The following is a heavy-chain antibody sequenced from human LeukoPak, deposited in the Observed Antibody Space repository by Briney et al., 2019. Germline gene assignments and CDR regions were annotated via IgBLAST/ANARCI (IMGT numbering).Heavy chain of an antibody. CDR2: IYYSGST. CDR3: ASRAVAGTRLDY. CDR1: GGSISSSSYY. J-gene: IGHJ4*02. D-gene: IGHD6-19*01. V-gene: IGHV4-39*01. Sequence: SETLSLTCTVSGGSISSSSYYWGWIRQPPGKGLEWIGSIYYSGSTYYNPSLKSRVTISVDTSKNQFSLKLSSVTAADTAVYYCASRAVAGTRLDYWGRGTLVTVSS.